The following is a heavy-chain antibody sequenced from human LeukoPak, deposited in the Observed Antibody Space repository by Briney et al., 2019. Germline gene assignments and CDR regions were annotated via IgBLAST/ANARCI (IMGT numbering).Heavy chain of an antibody. Sequence: SETLSLTCTVSGGSISSYYWSWIRQPPGKGLEWIGYIYYSGSTNYNPSLKSRVTISVDTSKNQFSLKLRSVTAADTAVYYCARHVHSTPMIVVVITPPHLPDFDVWGRGTLVTVSS. D-gene: IGHD3-22*01. CDR2: IYYSGST. CDR3: ARHVHSTPMIVVVITPPHLPDFDV. J-gene: IGHJ2*01. V-gene: IGHV4-59*08. CDR1: GGSISSYY.